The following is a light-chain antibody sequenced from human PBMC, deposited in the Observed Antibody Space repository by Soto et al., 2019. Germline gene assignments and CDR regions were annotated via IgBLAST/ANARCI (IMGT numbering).Light chain of an antibody. CDR3: LQDNNYPLT. V-gene: IGKV1-6*01. CDR2: AAS. CDR1: QGIGND. Sequence: AIQMTQSPSSLSASVVDRVTITCRASQGIGNDLGWYQQKSGKAPKPLIYAASNLQSGVPSRFSGSGSGTDFTLTISGLQPEDVATYYCLQDNNYPLTFGGGTKVDIK. J-gene: IGKJ4*01.